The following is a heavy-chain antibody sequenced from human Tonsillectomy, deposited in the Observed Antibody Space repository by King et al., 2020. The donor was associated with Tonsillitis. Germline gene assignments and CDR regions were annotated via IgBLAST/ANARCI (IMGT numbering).Heavy chain of an antibody. CDR1: GYTFTDYH. D-gene: IGHD5-24*01. CDR3: SRETWVYGS. J-gene: IGHJ5*02. CDR2: INCNSGST. Sequence: QLVQSGTEVKMPGASVTVSCKASGYTFTDYHIHWIRKAPGQGLEWMGWINCNSGSTNYAQNLQGRVTLTRDTSTNTAYMDLRSLTSDDTGIYYCSRETWVYGSWGQGTLVTVSS. V-gene: IGHV1-2*02.